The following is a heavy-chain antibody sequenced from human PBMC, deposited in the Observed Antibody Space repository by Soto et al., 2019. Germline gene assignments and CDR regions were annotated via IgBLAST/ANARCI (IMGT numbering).Heavy chain of an antibody. CDR3: AREGCSGGSCYPIGE. CDR1: GFTFSSYG. D-gene: IGHD2-15*01. V-gene: IGHV3-33*01. Sequence: QVQLVESGGGVVQPGRSLRLSCAADGFTFSSYGVQWVRQAPGKGLEWVAVIWYDGSNKYYADSVKGRFTISRDNSKNTLYLQMNSLRAEDTPVYYCAREGCSGGSCYPIGEWGQGTLVTVSS. J-gene: IGHJ4*02. CDR2: IWYDGSNK.